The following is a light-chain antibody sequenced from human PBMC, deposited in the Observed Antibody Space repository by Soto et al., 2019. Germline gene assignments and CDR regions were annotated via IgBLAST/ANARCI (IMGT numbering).Light chain of an antibody. CDR2: AAS. CDR1: QSISSY. J-gene: IGKJ5*01. CDR3: HQYGSSPHT. V-gene: IGKV1-39*01. Sequence: DLQMTQSPSSLSASVGDRVTITCRASQSISSYLNWYQQKPGKAPKILIYAASSLQSGVPSRFSGSGSGTDLTITINRLEPEDFEVYYCHQYGSSPHTFGQGTRLEIK.